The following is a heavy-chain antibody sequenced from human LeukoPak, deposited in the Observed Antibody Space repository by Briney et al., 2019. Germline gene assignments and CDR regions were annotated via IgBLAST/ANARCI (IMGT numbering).Heavy chain of an antibody. Sequence: GRSLRLSCAASGFTFSSYGMHWVRQAPGKGLEWVAVIWYDGSNKYYADSVKGRFTISRDNSKNTVSLQMNNLRPEDTAVYYCARGIFGSGSYPDFWGQGTLVTVSS. CDR1: GFTFSSYG. J-gene: IGHJ4*02. CDR3: ARGIFGSGSYPDF. V-gene: IGHV3-33*01. D-gene: IGHD3-10*01. CDR2: IWYDGSNK.